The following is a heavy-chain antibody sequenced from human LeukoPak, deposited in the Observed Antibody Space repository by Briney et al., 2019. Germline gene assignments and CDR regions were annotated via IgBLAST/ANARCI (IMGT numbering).Heavy chain of an antibody. V-gene: IGHV3-48*01. CDR2: ISSASNTI. CDR3: ASDGWFGDYDWFDP. J-gene: IGHJ5*02. CDR1: GFTFSSYS. D-gene: IGHD3-10*01. Sequence: PGESLRLSXAASGFTFSSYSMNWVSQAPGKGLEWVSYISSASNTIYYADSVKGRFTISRDNAKNSLYLQMNSLRAEDTAMYYCASDGWFGDYDWFDPWGQGTLVTVSS.